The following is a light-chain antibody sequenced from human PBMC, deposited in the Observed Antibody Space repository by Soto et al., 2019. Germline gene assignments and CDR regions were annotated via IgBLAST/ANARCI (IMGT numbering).Light chain of an antibody. J-gene: IGKJ5*01. V-gene: IGKV1-27*01. CDR2: GAS. Sequence: DIQMTQSPSSLSASAGDRVTITCRASQGISSFVAWYQRKPGKVPRLLISGASTLQSGVTSRFSGSGSGTDFTLTITSLQPEDVATYYCQKYSSVITFGQGTRLEIK. CDR1: QGISSF. CDR3: QKYSSVIT.